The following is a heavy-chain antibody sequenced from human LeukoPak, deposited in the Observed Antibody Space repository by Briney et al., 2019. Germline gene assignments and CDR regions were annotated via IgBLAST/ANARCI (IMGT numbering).Heavy chain of an antibody. D-gene: IGHD1-26*01. CDR2: IWYEGSNK. CDR3: ARWDSGSYWVSAHYYGMDV. Sequence: GALDLSCAASGFTFSSYGMHWVGRAPGKGLEWVAVIWYEGSNKDYADSVKGRFTISRDNSKNTLYLQMNSLRAEDTAVYYCARWDSGSYWVSAHYYGMDVWGQGTTVTVSS. CDR1: GFTFSSYG. V-gene: IGHV3-33*01. J-gene: IGHJ6*02.